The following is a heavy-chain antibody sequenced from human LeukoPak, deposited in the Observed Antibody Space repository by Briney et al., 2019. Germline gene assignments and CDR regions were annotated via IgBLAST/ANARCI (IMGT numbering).Heavy chain of an antibody. CDR1: GGSFSGYY. Sequence: SETLSLTCAVYGGSFSGYYWSWIRQPPGKGLEWIGYIYYSGSTNYNPSLKSRVTISVDTSKNQFSLKLSSVTAADTAVYYCARDRENSGYPNWFDPWGQGTLVTVSS. D-gene: IGHD3-22*01. V-gene: IGHV4-59*01. J-gene: IGHJ5*02. CDR2: IYYSGST. CDR3: ARDRENSGYPNWFDP.